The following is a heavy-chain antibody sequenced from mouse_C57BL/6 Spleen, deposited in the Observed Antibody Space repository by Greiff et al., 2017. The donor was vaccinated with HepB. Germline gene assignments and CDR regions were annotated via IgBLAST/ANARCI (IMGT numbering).Heavy chain of an antibody. V-gene: IGHV1-81*01. CDR2: IYPRSGNT. Sequence: QVQLQQSGAELARPGASVKLSCKASGYTFTSYGISWVKQRTGQGLEWIGEIYPRSGNTYYNEKFKGKATLTADKSSSTAYMELRSLTSEDSAVYFCARSQLRGYAMDYWGQGTSVTVSS. CDR3: ARSQLRGYAMDY. CDR1: GYTFTSYG. J-gene: IGHJ4*01.